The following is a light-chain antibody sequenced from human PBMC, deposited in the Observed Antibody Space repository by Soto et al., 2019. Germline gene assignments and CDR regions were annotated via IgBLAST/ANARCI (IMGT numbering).Light chain of an antibody. CDR2: AAS. Sequence: IQMTQSPSSVSASVGDRVTISCRASQSISTWLVWYQQKPGKAPNLLIYAASTLHSGVPSRFSGSGSGRDFTLTISSLQPEDFATYYCQQAYSFPLTFGGGTKVEIK. CDR3: QQAYSFPLT. J-gene: IGKJ4*01. CDR1: QSISTW. V-gene: IGKV1-12*01.